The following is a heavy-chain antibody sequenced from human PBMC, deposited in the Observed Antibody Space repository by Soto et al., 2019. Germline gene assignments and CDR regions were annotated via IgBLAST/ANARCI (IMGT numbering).Heavy chain of an antibody. CDR1: SGSINSFY. V-gene: IGHV4-4*07. CDR2: IHSSGTT. Sequence: SETLSLTCTVSSGSINSFYWSWIRQPAGKGLEWIGRIHSSGTTNYNPTLKSRVTMSVDTSKNQFSLKLTSVTAADTAVYYCARDRIIGTSYSDYWGQGILVTVSS. D-gene: IGHD1-7*01. CDR3: ARDRIIGTSYSDY. J-gene: IGHJ4*02.